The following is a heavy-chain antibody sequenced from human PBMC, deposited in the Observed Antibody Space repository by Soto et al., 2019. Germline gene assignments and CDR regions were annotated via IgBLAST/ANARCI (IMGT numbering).Heavy chain of an antibody. Sequence: GGSLRLSCAASGFTFSSYAMSWVRQTPGKGLEWVSGVLGGGGSTFYADSVKGRFTISRDNSKNTLYVQLNSVRVEDTAIYYCARKGPPRDAFDIWGQGTMVTVSS. CDR3: ARKGPPRDAFDI. CDR2: VLGGGGST. V-gene: IGHV3-23*01. CDR1: GFTFSSYA. J-gene: IGHJ3*02.